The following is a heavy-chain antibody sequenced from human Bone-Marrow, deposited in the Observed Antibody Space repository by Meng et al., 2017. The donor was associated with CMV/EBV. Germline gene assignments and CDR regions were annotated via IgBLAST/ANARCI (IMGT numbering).Heavy chain of an antibody. D-gene: IGHD3-3*01. CDR1: GFTFDDYT. V-gene: IGHV3-43*01. Sequence: GESLKISCAASGFTFDDYTMHWVRQAPGKGLEWVSLISWDGGSTYYADSVKGRFTISRDNSKNSLYLQMNSLRTEDTALHYCAKDYHLWSGYSHAFDIWGQGTMVTVSS. J-gene: IGHJ3*02. CDR3: AKDYHLWSGYSHAFDI. CDR2: ISWDGGST.